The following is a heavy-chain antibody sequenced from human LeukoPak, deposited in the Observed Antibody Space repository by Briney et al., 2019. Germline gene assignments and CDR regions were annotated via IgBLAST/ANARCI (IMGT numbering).Heavy chain of an antibody. Sequence: SETLSLTCTVSGGSISSYYWSWIRQPPGKGLEWIGYIYYSGSTYYNPSLKSRVTISVDRSKNQFSLKLSSVTAADTAVYYCARESHYYDSSGYYRYNWFDPWGQGTLVTVSS. J-gene: IGHJ5*02. CDR2: IYYSGST. D-gene: IGHD3-22*01. CDR1: GGSISSYY. V-gene: IGHV4-59*12. CDR3: ARESHYYDSSGYYRYNWFDP.